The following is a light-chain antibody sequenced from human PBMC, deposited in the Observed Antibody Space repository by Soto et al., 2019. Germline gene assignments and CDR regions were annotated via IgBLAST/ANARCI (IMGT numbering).Light chain of an antibody. CDR3: QQCYSTPWT. J-gene: IGKJ1*01. CDR1: QSVSIY. CDR2: DAS. Sequence: EIVLTQSPATLSLSPGERATLSCRASQSVSIYLAWYQQKPGQAPRLLIYDASNRATGIPARFSGSGSGTDFTLTISSLQPEDFATYYCQQCYSTPWTVGQGTKVDIK. V-gene: IGKV3-11*01.